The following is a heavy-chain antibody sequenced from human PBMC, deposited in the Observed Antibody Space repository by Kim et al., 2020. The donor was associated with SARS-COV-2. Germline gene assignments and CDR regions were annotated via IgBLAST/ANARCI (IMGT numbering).Heavy chain of an antibody. D-gene: IGHD3-10*01. V-gene: IGHV3-64D*06. CDR2: ISSNGGST. CDR1: GFTFSSYA. J-gene: IGHJ5*02. CDR3: VKDLWLRVRGAENWFDP. Sequence: GGSLRLSCSASGFTFSSYAMHWVRQAPGKGLEYVSAISSNGGSTYYADSVKGRFTISRDNSKNTLYLQMSSLRAEDTAVYYCVKDLWLRVRGAENWFDPWGQGTLVTVSS.